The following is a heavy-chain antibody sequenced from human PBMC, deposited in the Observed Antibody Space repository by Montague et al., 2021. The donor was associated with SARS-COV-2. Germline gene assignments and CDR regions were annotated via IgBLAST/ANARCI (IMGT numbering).Heavy chain of an antibody. Sequence: SETLSLTCTVSGGSISSSSYYWGWIRQPPGKGLEWIGSIYYSGSTYYNPSLKSRVTISVDTSKNQFSLKLSSVTAADTAVYYCARQVGTMIVVVIIKLRYYFDYWGQGTLVPVPS. CDR1: GGSISSSSYY. CDR3: ARQVGTMIVVVIIKLRYYFDY. CDR2: IYYSGST. J-gene: IGHJ4*02. D-gene: IGHD3-22*01. V-gene: IGHV4-39*01.